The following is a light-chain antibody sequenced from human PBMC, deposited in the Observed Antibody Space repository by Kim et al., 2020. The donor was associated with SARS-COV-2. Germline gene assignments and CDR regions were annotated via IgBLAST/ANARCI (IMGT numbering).Light chain of an antibody. CDR1: SRDVGAYDY. Sequence: GQSVAMSCTGSSRDVGAYDYVSWYQQHPGKAPKLMIHDVNDRPSGVSNRFSGSKSGNTASLTISGLQAEDEADYYCSSYTNSDTLVFGGGTQLTVL. J-gene: IGLJ3*02. CDR2: DVN. CDR3: SSYTNSDTLV. V-gene: IGLV2-14*03.